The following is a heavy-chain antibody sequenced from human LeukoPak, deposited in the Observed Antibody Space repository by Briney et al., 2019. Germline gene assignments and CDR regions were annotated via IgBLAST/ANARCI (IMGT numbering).Heavy chain of an antibody. V-gene: IGHV1-69*05. J-gene: IGHJ3*02. CDR3: ARDRPGDEAFDI. CDR1: GGTFSSYA. CDR2: IIPIFGTA. D-gene: IGHD3-10*01. Sequence: SVKVSCKASGGTFSSYAISWVRQAPGQGLEWMGGIIPIFGTANYAQKFQGRVTITTDESTSTAYMELRSLRSDDTAVYYCARDRPGDEAFDIWGQGTTVTVSS.